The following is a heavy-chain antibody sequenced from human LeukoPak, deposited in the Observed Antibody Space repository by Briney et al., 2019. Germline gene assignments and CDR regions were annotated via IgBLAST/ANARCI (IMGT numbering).Heavy chain of an antibody. J-gene: IGHJ4*02. CDR2: INPNSGGT. CDR3: ARWDDILTVSFDY. D-gene: IGHD3-9*01. V-gene: IGHV1-2*04. Sequence: ASVKVSCKASGYTFTGYYMHWVRQAPGQGLEWMGWINPNSGGTNYAQKFQGWVTMTRDTSISTAYMELSRLRSDDTAVYYCARWDDILTVSFDYWGQGPQVTVSS. CDR1: GYTFTGYY.